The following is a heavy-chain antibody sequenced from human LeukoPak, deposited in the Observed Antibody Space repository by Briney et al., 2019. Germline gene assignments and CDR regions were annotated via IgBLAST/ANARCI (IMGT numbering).Heavy chain of an antibody. CDR3: ARGPQRYCSSTSCPYGMDV. V-gene: IGHV3-21*01. CDR2: ISSSSSYI. D-gene: IGHD2-2*01. CDR1: GFTFSSYS. J-gene: IGHJ6*02. Sequence: PGGSLRLSCAASGFTFSSYSMNWVRQAPGKGLEWVSSISSSSSYIYYADSVKGRFTISRDNAKNSLYLQMNSLRAEDTAVYYCARGPQRYCSSTSCPYGMDVWGQGTTVTVSS.